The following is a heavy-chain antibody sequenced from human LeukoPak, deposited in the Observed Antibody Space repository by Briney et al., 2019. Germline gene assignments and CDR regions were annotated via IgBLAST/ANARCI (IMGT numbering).Heavy chain of an antibody. CDR3: ARRTADAFDI. J-gene: IGHJ3*02. CDR2: ISAYNGNT. V-gene: IGHV1-18*01. Sequence: ASVKVSCKASGYTSTNFDINWVRQAPGQGLEWMGWISAYNGNTNYAQKLQGRVTMTTDTSTSTAYMELRSLRSDDTAVYYCARRTADAFDIWGQGTMVTVSS. CDR1: GYTSTNFD.